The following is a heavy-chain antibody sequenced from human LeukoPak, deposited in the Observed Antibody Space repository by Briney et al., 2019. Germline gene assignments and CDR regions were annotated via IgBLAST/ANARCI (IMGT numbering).Heavy chain of an antibody. CDR2: ISGSGGST. CDR3: AKASSGWYKAVTDV. Sequence: GGSLRLSCAASGFTFSSYSMNWVRQAPGKGLEWVSAISGSGGSTYYADSVKGRFTISRDNSKNTLYLQMNSLRAEDTAVYYCAKASSGWYKAVTDVWGQGTTVTVSS. V-gene: IGHV3-23*01. CDR1: GFTFSSYS. D-gene: IGHD6-19*01. J-gene: IGHJ6*02.